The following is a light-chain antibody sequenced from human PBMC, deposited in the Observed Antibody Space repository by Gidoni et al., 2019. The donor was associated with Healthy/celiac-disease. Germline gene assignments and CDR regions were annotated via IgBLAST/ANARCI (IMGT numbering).Light chain of an antibody. CDR2: DAS. Sequence: EIVLTQSPATLSLSPGERATLSCRASQSVSSYLAWYQQKPGPAPRLLIYDASNRATGIPARFSGSGSGTDFTLTISSLEPEDFAVYYCQQRSNWPPGLLTFGGGTKVEIK. J-gene: IGKJ4*01. CDR1: QSVSSY. CDR3: QQRSNWPPGLLT. V-gene: IGKV3-11*01.